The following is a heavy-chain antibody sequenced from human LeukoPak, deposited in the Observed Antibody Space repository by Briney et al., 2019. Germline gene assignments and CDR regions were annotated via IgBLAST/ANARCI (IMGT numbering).Heavy chain of an antibody. J-gene: IGHJ6*02. Sequence: SQTLSLTCAISGDSVSSNSAAWNWIRQSPSRGLEWLGRTYYRSKWYNDYIVSVKSRITINPDTSKNQFSLQLKSVTPEDTAVYYCARESCSGGNCPYGMDVWGQGTTVTVSS. CDR3: ARESCSGGNCPYGMDV. CDR1: GDSVSSNSAA. D-gene: IGHD2-15*01. V-gene: IGHV6-1*01. CDR2: TYYRSKWYN.